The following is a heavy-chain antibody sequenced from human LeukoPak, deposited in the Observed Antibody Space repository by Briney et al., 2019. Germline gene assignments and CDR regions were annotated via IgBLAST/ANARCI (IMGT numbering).Heavy chain of an antibody. CDR3: AAGSESYDSRGYSYYFDY. CDR1: GGSISSYY. V-gene: IGHV4-59*01. CDR2: IYYSGST. D-gene: IGHD3-22*01. Sequence: SETLSLTCTVSGGSISSYYWSWIRQPPGKGLEWIGYIYYSGSTNYNPSLKSRVTISVDTSKNQFSLKLSSVTAADTAVYYCAAGSESYDSRGYSYYFDYWGQGTLVTVSS. J-gene: IGHJ4*02.